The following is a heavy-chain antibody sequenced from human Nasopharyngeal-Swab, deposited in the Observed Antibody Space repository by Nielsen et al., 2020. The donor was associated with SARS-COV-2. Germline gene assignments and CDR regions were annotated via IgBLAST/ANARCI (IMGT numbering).Heavy chain of an antibody. V-gene: IGHV4-31*02. J-gene: IGHJ4*02. D-gene: IGHD2-2*01. Sequence: RQAPGKGLEWIGYIYYSGSTYYNPSLKSRVTISVDTSKNQFSLKLSSVTAADTAVYYCARYCSSTSAVFDYWGQGTLVTVSS. CDR3: ARYCSSTSAVFDY. CDR2: IYYSGST.